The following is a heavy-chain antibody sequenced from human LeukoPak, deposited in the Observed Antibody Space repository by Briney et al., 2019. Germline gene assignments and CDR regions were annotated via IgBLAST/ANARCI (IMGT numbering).Heavy chain of an antibody. CDR2: IYTSGST. Sequence: PSETLSLTCTVSGGSISSYYWSWIRQPAGKGLEWIGRIYTSGSTNYNPSLKSRVTMSVDTSKNQFSLKLSSVTAADTAVYYCARVARGTVVTPIEIPDWGQGTLVTVSS. D-gene: IGHD4-23*01. V-gene: IGHV4-4*07. CDR3: ARVARGTVVTPIEIPD. J-gene: IGHJ4*02. CDR1: GGSISSYY.